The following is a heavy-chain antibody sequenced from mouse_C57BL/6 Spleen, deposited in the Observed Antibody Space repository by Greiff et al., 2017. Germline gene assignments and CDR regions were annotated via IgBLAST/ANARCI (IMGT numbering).Heavy chain of an antibody. J-gene: IGHJ4*01. Sequence: EVQLQQSGPELVKPGASVKIPCKASGYTFTDYNMDWVKQSHGKSLEWIGDINPNNGGTIYNQKFKGKATLTGDKSSSTAYMELRSRTSEDTAVYYCARRGPFYYDYDVAMDYWGQGTSVTVSS. CDR1: GYTFTDYN. D-gene: IGHD2-4*01. CDR2: INPNNGGT. CDR3: ARRGPFYYDYDVAMDY. V-gene: IGHV1-18*01.